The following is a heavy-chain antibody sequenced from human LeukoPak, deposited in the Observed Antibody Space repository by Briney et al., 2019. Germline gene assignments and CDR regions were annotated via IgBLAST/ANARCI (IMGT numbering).Heavy chain of an antibody. Sequence: GGSLRLSCAASRFTFSSYSMNWVRQAPGKGLEWVSSISSSSSYIYYADSVKGRFTISRDNAKNSLYLQMNSLRAEDTAVYYCARDLKLGFFGVDPTKGTDVWGQGTTVTVSS. D-gene: IGHD3-3*01. CDR1: RFTFSSYS. CDR3: ARDLKLGFFGVDPTKGTDV. CDR2: ISSSSSYI. V-gene: IGHV3-21*01. J-gene: IGHJ6*02.